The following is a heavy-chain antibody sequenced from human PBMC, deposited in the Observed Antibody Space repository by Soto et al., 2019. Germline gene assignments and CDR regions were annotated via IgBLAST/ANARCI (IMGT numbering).Heavy chain of an antibody. J-gene: IGHJ4*02. Sequence: VQLVESGGGVVQPGRSLRLSCAASGFTFSSYAMHWVRQAPGKGLEWVAVISYDGSNKYYADSMKGRFTISRDNSKNTLYLQMNSLRAEDTAVYYCARDPYSPTFDYWGQGTLVTVSS. V-gene: IGHV3-30-3*01. CDR3: ARDPYSPTFDY. CDR2: ISYDGSNK. CDR1: GFTFSSYA. D-gene: IGHD3-16*01.